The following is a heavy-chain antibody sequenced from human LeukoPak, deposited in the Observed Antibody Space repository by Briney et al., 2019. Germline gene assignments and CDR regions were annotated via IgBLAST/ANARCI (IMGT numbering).Heavy chain of an antibody. J-gene: IGHJ4*02. CDR1: GFTFSNAW. V-gene: IGHV3-15*01. CDR2: IKSKTDGGTT. Sequence: GGPLRLSCAASGFTFSNAWMSWVRQAPGKGLEWVGRIKSKTDGGTTDYAAPVKGRFTISRDDSKNTLYLQMNSLKTEDTAVYYCTTSSSWSEGIDYWGQGTLVTVSS. CDR3: TTSSSWSEGIDY. D-gene: IGHD6-13*01.